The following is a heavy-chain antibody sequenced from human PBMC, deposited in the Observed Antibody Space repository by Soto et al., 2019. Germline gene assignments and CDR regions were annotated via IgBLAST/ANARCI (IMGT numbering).Heavy chain of an antibody. CDR3: ATRNPELYYYYYYGMDV. V-gene: IGHV1-46*01. J-gene: IGHJ6*02. D-gene: IGHD1-7*01. Sequence: VASVKVSCKASGYTFTSYYMHWVRQAPGQGLEWMGIINPSGGSTSYAQKFQGRVTMTRDTSTSTVYMELSSLRSEDTAVYYCATRNPELYYYYYYGMDVWGQGTTVTVSS. CDR1: GYTFTSYY. CDR2: INPSGGST.